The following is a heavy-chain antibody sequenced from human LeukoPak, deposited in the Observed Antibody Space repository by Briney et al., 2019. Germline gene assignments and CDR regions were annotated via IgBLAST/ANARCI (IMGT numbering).Heavy chain of an antibody. J-gene: IGHJ4*02. CDR2: ISRNGGST. CDR1: GFTFNSYP. V-gene: IGHV3-64*04. D-gene: IGHD5-18*01. CDR3: ARDGYFGFDY. Sequence: GGSLRLSCSASGFTFNSYPVHWVRQAPGKGLEYVSGISRNGGSTYYADSVKGRFTISRDNAKNTLYLQMNSLRAEDTAVYFCARDGYFGFDYWGQGTLVTVSS.